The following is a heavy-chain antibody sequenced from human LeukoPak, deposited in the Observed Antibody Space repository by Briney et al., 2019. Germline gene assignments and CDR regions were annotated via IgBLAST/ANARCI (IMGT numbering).Heavy chain of an antibody. D-gene: IGHD2-2*03. CDR1: GYTFTSYY. CDR2: INPSGGST. V-gene: IGHV1-46*01. J-gene: IGHJ4*02. CDR3: ARSGYCSSTSCYVLDY. Sequence: GASVKVSCKASGYTFTSYYMHWVRQAPGQGLEWMGIINPSGGSTSYAQKFQGRVTMTRDTSTSTVYMELSSLRSEDTAVYYCARSGYCSSTSCYVLDYWGQGTLVTVSS.